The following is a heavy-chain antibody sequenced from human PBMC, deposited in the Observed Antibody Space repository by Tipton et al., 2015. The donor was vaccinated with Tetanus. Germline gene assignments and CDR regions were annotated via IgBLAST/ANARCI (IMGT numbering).Heavy chain of an antibody. V-gene: IGHV4-34*01. J-gene: IGHJ5*02. CDR1: GGSFSGNY. D-gene: IGHD6-19*01. Sequence: TLSLTCAVSGGSFSGNYWSWIRQPPGKGLEWIGEINYRGGTMYNPSLKSRVTISGDTSKNQFSLNLTSVTAADTAIYYCASLPKHWLAPRGAPWGQGTLVTVSS. CDR3: ASLPKHWLAPRGAP. CDR2: INYRGGT.